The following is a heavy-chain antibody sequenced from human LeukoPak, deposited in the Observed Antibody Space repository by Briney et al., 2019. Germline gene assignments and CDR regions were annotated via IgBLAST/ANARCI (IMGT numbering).Heavy chain of an antibody. Sequence: GGSPRLSCAASGFTFSESWMTWVRQVPGQGLEWVAHINHEGGGIQYVDSVKGRFTISRDNAKGSVYLQMNSLRAEDTAIYHCATYINWVAGDVWGQGTTVIASS. CDR2: INHEGGGI. J-gene: IGHJ6*02. D-gene: IGHD1-1*01. V-gene: IGHV3-7*01. CDR1: GFTFSESW. CDR3: ATYINWVAGDV.